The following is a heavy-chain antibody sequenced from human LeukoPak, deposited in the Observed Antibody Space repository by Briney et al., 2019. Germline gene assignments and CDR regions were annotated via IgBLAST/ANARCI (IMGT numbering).Heavy chain of an antibody. J-gene: IGHJ4*02. CDR3: ARQPRPLRITMVRGADRRYYFDY. D-gene: IGHD3-10*01. V-gene: IGHV4-38-2*02. CDR1: GYSSNSGYY. CDR2: IYHSGST. Sequence: SETLSLTCTVSGYSSNSGYYWGWIRQPPGKGLEWIGSIYHSGSTHYNPSLKSRVTISVDTSKNQFSLKLSSVTAADTAVYYCARQPRPLRITMVRGADRRYYFDYWGQGTLVTVSS.